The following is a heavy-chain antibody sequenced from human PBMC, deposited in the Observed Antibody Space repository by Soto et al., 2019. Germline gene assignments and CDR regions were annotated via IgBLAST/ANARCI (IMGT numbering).Heavy chain of an antibody. CDR2: ISGNNGNT. Sequence: QVQLVQSGPEVKKPGASVTLSCKASGNNFNNYGISWVRQAPGQGLEWMGWISGNNGNTKYGQKFQGRVSLTTDSSTSTAYMEMRSLRSDDTADYYCVRRVVTTLDDAFDIWGPGTRVTVSS. D-gene: IGHD2-21*02. V-gene: IGHV1-18*01. J-gene: IGHJ3*02. CDR1: GNNFNNYG. CDR3: VRRVVTTLDDAFDI.